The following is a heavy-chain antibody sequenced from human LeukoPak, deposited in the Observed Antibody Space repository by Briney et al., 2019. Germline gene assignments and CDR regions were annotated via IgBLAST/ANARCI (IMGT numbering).Heavy chain of an antibody. CDR2: IYYSGST. D-gene: IGHD3-3*01. J-gene: IGHJ4*02. Sequence: SETLSLTCTVSGGSISSYYWSWVRQPPGKGLEWIGYIYYSGSTNYNPSLKSRVTISVDTSKNQFSLKLSSVTAADTAVYYCARGIAYYDFWSGYYTKRFDYWGQGTLVTVSS. CDR1: GGSISSYY. CDR3: ARGIAYYDFWSGYYTKRFDY. V-gene: IGHV4-59*01.